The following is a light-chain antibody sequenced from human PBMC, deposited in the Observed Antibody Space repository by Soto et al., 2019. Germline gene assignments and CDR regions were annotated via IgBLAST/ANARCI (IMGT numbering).Light chain of an antibody. CDR1: QSVSSF. V-gene: IGKV3-11*01. J-gene: IGKJ3*01. CDR2: DAS. CDR3: QQRSNWQFT. Sequence: DIVLTQSPATLSLSPGERATLSCRASQSVSSFLAWYQQKPGQAPRPLIYDASNRATGIPARFSGSGSGTDFTLTISSLEPEDFAVYYCQQRSNWQFTFGPGTKVDIK.